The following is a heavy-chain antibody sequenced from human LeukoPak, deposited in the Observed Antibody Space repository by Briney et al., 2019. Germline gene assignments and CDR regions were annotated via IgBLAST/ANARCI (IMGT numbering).Heavy chain of an antibody. D-gene: IGHD2-2*01. CDR1: GYTLTSYY. Sequence: ASVKVSCKASGYTLTSYYMHWVRQAPGQGLEWMGIINPSGGSTSYAQKFQGRVTMTRDTSTSTVYMELSSLRSEDTAVYYCARAGTYCSSTSCLFDYWGQGTLVTVSS. J-gene: IGHJ4*02. V-gene: IGHV1-46*01. CDR2: INPSGGST. CDR3: ARAGTYCSSTSCLFDY.